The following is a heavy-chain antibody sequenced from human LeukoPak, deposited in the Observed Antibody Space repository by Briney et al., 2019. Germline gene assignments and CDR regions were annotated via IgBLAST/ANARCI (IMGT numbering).Heavy chain of an antibody. J-gene: IGHJ3*02. CDR3: ARGANCGGDCYLTGDAFDI. D-gene: IGHD2-21*02. CDR2: ISAYNGNT. Sequence: ASVKVSCKASGYTFTSYGISWVRQAPGQGLEWMGWISAYNGNTNYAQKLQGRVTMTTDTSTSTAYMELRSLRSDDTAVYYCARGANCGGDCYLTGDAFDIWGQGTTVTVSS. V-gene: IGHV1-18*01. CDR1: GYTFTSYG.